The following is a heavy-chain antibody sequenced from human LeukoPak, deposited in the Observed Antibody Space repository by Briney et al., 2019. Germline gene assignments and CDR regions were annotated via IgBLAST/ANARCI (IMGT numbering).Heavy chain of an antibody. V-gene: IGHV6-1*01. CDR1: GDSVSSNSAA. Sequence: SQTLSLTCALSGDSVSSNSAAWNWLRQSPSRGLEWLGRTYYRSKCHNDYAVSVRSRINITPDTSKIQFSLHLNSVTPEDTAVYYCAGRTSTFNIWGQGTMVTVSS. J-gene: IGHJ3*02. CDR2: TYYRSKCHN. CDR3: AGRTSTFNI.